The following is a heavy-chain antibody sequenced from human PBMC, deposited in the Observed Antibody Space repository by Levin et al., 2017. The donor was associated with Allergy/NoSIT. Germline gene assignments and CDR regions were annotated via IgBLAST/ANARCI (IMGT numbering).Heavy chain of an antibody. CDR3: ATGPDGSGRMNF. CDR1: GYTFTSYW. Sequence: PGGSLRLSCKASGYTFTSYWISWVRQMPGRGLEWMSKIDPRDSNTNYSPSFEGRVIVSVDKSITTAYLQWTSLKASDTAMYFCATGPDGSGRMNFWGQGNLVTVSS. V-gene: IGHV5-10-1*01. CDR2: IDPRDSNT. D-gene: IGHD3-10*01. J-gene: IGHJ4*02.